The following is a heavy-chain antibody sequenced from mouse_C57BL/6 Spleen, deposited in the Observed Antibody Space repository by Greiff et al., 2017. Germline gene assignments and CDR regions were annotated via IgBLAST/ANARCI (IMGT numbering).Heavy chain of an antibody. CDR2: ISYDGSN. J-gene: IGHJ2*01. Sequence: VQLKESGPGLVKPSQSLSLTCSVTGYSITSGYYWNWIRQFPGNKLEWMGYISYDGSNNYNPSLKNRISITRDTSKNQFFLKLNSVTTEDTATYYCAREYYSNYGYFDYWGQGTTLTVSS. CDR3: AREYYSNYGYFDY. CDR1: GYSITSGYY. V-gene: IGHV3-6*01. D-gene: IGHD2-5*01.